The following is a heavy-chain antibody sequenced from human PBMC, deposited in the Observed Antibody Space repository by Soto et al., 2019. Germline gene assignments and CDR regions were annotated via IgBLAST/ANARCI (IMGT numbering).Heavy chain of an antibody. J-gene: IGHJ4*02. CDR1: GFTFTWYI. CDR3: VPLYFDGLDS. CDR2: ISSSNYI. Sequence: EVQLVESGGGLVKPGGSVRLSCAASGFTFTWYIMSWVRQAPGKGLEWVSSISSSNYIHYADSVKGRFAISRDNTKNSLYLQMNSLRAEDTAVYYCVPLYFDGLDSWGQGTLVTVSS. V-gene: IGHV3-21*01. D-gene: IGHD3-22*01.